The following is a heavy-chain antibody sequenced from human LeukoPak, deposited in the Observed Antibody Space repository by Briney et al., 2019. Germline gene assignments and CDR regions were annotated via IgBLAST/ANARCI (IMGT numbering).Heavy chain of an antibody. CDR3: ARQVSITMIVVCGYDYYYMDV. Sequence: LGTLCLTCAVPGVSLRRSNAYCGWIRLPPGKGLGWLGSVYFSGKPYYKASLKSEFSISIDTSKNQFSPKLGSVTPADTAVYYCARQVSITMIVVCGYDYYYMDVWGKGTTVTIS. V-gene: IGHV4-39*01. J-gene: IGHJ6*03. D-gene: IGHD3-22*01. CDR1: GVSLRRSNAY. CDR2: VYFSGKP.